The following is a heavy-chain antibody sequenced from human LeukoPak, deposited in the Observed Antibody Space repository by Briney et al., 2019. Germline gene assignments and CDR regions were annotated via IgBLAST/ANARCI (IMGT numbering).Heavy chain of an antibody. CDR2: ISSSSSYI. Sequence: PGGSLRLSCAASGFTFSSYSMNWVRQAPGKGLEWVSSISSSSSYIYYADSVKGRFTISRDNAKNSLYLQMNSLRAEDTAVYYCARGCSSSPDDAFDIWGQGTMVTVSS. CDR1: GFTFSSYS. J-gene: IGHJ3*02. D-gene: IGHD6-13*01. V-gene: IGHV3-21*01. CDR3: ARGCSSSPDDAFDI.